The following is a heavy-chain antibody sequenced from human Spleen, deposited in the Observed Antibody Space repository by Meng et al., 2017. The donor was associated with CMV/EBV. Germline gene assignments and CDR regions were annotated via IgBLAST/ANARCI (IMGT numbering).Heavy chain of an antibody. D-gene: IGHD3-10*01. V-gene: IGHV3-33*06. Sequence: GESLKISCAASGFTFSSYWMSWVRQAPGKGLEWVAVIWYDGSNKYYADSVKGRFTISRDNSKNTLYLQMNSLRAEDTAVYYCAKDLAWFGELFDYGMDVWGQGTTVTVSS. CDR1: GFTFSSYW. J-gene: IGHJ6*02. CDR3: AKDLAWFGELFDYGMDV. CDR2: IWYDGSNK.